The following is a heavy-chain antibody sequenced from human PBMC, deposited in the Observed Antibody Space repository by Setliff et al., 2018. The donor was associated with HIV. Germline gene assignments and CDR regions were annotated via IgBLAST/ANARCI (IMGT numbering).Heavy chain of an antibody. CDR3: ARGGAFDWLFLDV. CDR1: GGSIRSHY. Sequence: KASETLSLTCTVSGGSIRSHYWSWIRQPPGKGLEWIGYIYDSGSTNYNPSLKSRVTISVDTSKNQFSLKLSSVTAADTAVYYCARGGAFDWLFLDVWGKGTTVTVSS. CDR2: IYDSGST. D-gene: IGHD3-9*01. V-gene: IGHV4-59*11. J-gene: IGHJ6*04.